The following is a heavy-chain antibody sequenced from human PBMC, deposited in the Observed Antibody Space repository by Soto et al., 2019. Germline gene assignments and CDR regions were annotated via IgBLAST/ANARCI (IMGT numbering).Heavy chain of an antibody. Sequence: ASVTVSCKASGYTFTSYGISWVRQAPGQGHEWMGWISAYNGKTNYAQKHQGRVTMNTYTSTSTAYMELRSLRSYVTAVYYCARVMGLPDSFDYWGQGTLVTVSS. D-gene: IGHD2-8*01. V-gene: IGHV1-18*01. CDR2: ISAYNGKT. CDR3: ARVMGLPDSFDY. CDR1: GYTFTSYG. J-gene: IGHJ4*02.